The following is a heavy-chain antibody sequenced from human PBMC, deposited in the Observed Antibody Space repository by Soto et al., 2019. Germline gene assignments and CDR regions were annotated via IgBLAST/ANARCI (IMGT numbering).Heavy chain of an antibody. CDR3: ARDRLMATAGTARHYFGLDV. V-gene: IGHV4-31*03. Sequence: SLTCTVSGGSIRSGGYYWSWVRQNPRRGLEWIGNIYYSGNTYYNPSLKSRLTISVDTSKNQFSLNLSSVTAADTAVYYCARDRLMATAGTARHYFGLDVWGQGTTVTVSS. J-gene: IGHJ6*02. D-gene: IGHD5-18*01. CDR1: GGSIRSGGYY. CDR2: IYYSGNT.